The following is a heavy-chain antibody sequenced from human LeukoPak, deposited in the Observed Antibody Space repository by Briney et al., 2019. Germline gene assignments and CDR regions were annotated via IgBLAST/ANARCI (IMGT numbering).Heavy chain of an antibody. V-gene: IGHV1-69*04. Sequence: SVKVSCKASGDTFSSYTISWVRQAPGQGLEWMGRIIPILGIANYAQKFQGRVTITADKSTSTAYMELSSLRSEDTAVYYCATDDEEWELPLDYWGQGTLVTVSS. CDR3: ATDDEEWELPLDY. D-gene: IGHD1-26*01. CDR1: GDTFSSYT. J-gene: IGHJ4*02. CDR2: IIPILGIA.